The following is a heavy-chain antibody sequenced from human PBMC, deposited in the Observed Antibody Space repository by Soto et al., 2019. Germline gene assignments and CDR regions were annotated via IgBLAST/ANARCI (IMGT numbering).Heavy chain of an antibody. CDR3: AKDRRQGSYGYYAFDM. J-gene: IGHJ3*02. D-gene: IGHD5-18*01. CDR1: RLTFSSYG. CDR2: ISYDESKK. Sequence: QVQLVESGGGVVQPGMSLRLSCGASRLTFSSYGMHWVRQAPGKGLEWVALISYDESKKYYADSVKGRFTISRDNSKNKRYLQMDSLRAEDTSVYYCAKDRRQGSYGYYAFDMWGQGTMVTVSS. V-gene: IGHV3-30*18.